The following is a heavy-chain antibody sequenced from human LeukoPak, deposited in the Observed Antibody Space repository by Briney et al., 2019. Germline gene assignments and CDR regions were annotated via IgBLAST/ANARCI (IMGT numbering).Heavy chain of an antibody. D-gene: IGHD4-17*01. V-gene: IGHV3-23*01. CDR2: ISGSGGST. Sequence: GGSLRLSCAASGFTFSSYSMNWVRQAPGKGLEWVSAISGSGGSTYYADSVKGRFTISRDNSKNTLYLQMNSLRAEDTAVYYCARFDYGDYVYYYGMDVWGQGTTVTVSS. J-gene: IGHJ6*02. CDR3: ARFDYGDYVYYYGMDV. CDR1: GFTFSSYS.